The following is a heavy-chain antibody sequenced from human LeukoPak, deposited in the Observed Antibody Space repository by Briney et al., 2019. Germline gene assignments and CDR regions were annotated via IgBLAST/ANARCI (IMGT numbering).Heavy chain of an antibody. Sequence: ASVKVSCKASGYSFPAYYIHWVRQAPGQGLEWLGWIYPNSGDTDYAQDFQGRVTMTRDTSSSIAYMELRGLESDDTAVYYCARRMATRIDFWGQGTLVTVSS. D-gene: IGHD5-12*01. CDR2: IYPNSGDT. CDR1: GYSFPAYY. CDR3: ARRMATRIDF. J-gene: IGHJ4*02. V-gene: IGHV1-2*02.